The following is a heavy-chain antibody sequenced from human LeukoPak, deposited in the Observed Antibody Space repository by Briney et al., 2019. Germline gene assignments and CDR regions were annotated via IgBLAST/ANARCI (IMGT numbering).Heavy chain of an antibody. J-gene: IGHJ4*02. CDR1: GFTVSSNY. V-gene: IGHV3-66*01. CDR3: ARALDGDYYGSGSYFPD. CDR2: IYSGGST. Sequence: GGSLRLSCAASGFTVSSNYMSWVRQAPGKGLEWVSVIYSGGSTYYADSVKGRFTISRDNSKNTLYLQMNSLRAEDTAVYYCARALDGDYYGSGSYFPDWGQGTLVTVSS. D-gene: IGHD3-10*01.